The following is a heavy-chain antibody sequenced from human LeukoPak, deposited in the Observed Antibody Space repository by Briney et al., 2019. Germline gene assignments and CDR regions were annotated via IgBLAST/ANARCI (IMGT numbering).Heavy chain of an antibody. CDR2: ISYDGSNK. Sequence: QPGGSLRLSCAASGFTFSSYGMHWVRQAPGKGLEWVAVISYDGSNKYYADSVKGRFTISRDNSKNTLYLQMNSLRAEDTAVYYCANAGGDYYDSSGYSPFDYWGQGTLVTVSS. V-gene: IGHV3-30*18. CDR1: GFTFSSYG. D-gene: IGHD3-22*01. CDR3: ANAGGDYYDSSGYSPFDY. J-gene: IGHJ4*02.